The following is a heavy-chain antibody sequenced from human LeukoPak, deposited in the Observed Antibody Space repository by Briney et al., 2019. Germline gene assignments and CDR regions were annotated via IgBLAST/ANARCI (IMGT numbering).Heavy chain of an antibody. CDR3: AVLLAAAGTLSFDL. CDR2: IVVGSGNT. Sequence: ASVKVSCKASGFTFTSSAMQWVRQARGQRLEWIGWIVVGSGNTNYAQKFQERVTITRDMSTSTAYMELSSLRSEDTAVYYCAVLLAAAGTLSFDLWGRGTLVTVSS. J-gene: IGHJ2*01. CDR1: GFTFTSSA. V-gene: IGHV1-58*02. D-gene: IGHD6-13*01.